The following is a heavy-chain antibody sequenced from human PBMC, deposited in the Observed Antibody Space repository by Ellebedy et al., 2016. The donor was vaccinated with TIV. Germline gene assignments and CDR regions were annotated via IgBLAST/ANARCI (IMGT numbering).Heavy chain of an antibody. D-gene: IGHD6-13*01. V-gene: IGHV2-70*11. CDR3: ARILYEHLVLDY. J-gene: IGHJ4*02. CDR2: IDWDDAK. Sequence: SGPTLVKPTQTLTLTCTFSGFSLTAPGACVGWIRQPPGKALEWLARIDWDDAKYYSTSLKTRLTISKDTSKNQVVLTMTNVDPVDTATYYCARILYEHLVLDYWGLGTLVTVSS. CDR1: GFSLTAPGAC.